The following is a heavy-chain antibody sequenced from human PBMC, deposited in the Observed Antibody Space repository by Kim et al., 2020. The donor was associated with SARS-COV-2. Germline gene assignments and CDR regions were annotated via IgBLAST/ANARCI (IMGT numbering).Heavy chain of an antibody. CDR3: ARDSVGAIDL. CDR1: GYSISSGYY. J-gene: IGHJ4*02. D-gene: IGHD1-26*01. V-gene: IGHV4-38-2*02. Sequence: SETLSLTCTVSGYSISSGYYWGWIRQPPGKGLEWIGSIYHSGSTYYNPSLKSRVTISVDTSKNQFSLKLSSVTAADTAVYYCARDSVGAIDLWGQGTLVTVSS. CDR2: IYHSGST.